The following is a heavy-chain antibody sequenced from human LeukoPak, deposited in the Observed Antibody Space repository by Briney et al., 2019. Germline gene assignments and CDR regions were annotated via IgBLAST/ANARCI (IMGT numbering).Heavy chain of an antibody. Sequence: PSETLSLTCSVSGGSVSSRSYYWSWIRQPPGKGLEWIGYIYYSASSNYNPSLKSRVTMSVDTSKNQFSLKLKSVTAADTAVYFCARTGGYNPFDYWGQGALVTVSS. CDR1: GGSVSSRSYY. D-gene: IGHD5-24*01. CDR2: IYYSASS. J-gene: IGHJ4*02. V-gene: IGHV4-61*01. CDR3: ARTGGYNPFDY.